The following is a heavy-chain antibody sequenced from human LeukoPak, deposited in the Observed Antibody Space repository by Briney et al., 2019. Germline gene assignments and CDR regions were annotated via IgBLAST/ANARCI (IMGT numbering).Heavy chain of an antibody. Sequence: GGSLILSFAASGFPFSSYAMSWVRPAPGKGLEWVSAFSGSGGCTYYADSVQGWSTISRGNSKHTLCLQMTSLRAEDTAVYYCAKAVAVAGHGEYWGQGTLVTVSS. D-gene: IGHD6-19*01. CDR3: AKAVAVAGHGEY. V-gene: IGHV3-23*01. CDR2: FSGSGGCT. CDR1: GFPFSSYA. J-gene: IGHJ4*02.